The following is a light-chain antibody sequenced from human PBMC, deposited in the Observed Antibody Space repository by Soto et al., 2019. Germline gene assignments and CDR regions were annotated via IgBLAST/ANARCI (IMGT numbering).Light chain of an antibody. CDR2: GAS. Sequence: IVLTQSPGTLSLSPGERATLSCRASQSVSSSYLAWYQQKPGQAPRLRIYGASSRATGIPDRFSGSGSGTDFTLTISILEPEDFAVYYCQQYGSSPGTFGQGTKVEIK. V-gene: IGKV3-20*01. CDR1: QSVSSSY. CDR3: QQYGSSPGT. J-gene: IGKJ1*01.